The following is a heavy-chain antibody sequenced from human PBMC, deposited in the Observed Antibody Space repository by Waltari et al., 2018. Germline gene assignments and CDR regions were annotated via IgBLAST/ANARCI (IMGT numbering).Heavy chain of an antibody. D-gene: IGHD2-15*01. V-gene: IGHV4-4*02. CDR3: ARPGLVSGPLYFDF. CDR1: GGSISSSNW. Sequence: QVQLQESGPGLVKPSETLSLTCPVSGGSISSSNWWSLIRKPPGKGLEWIGYISGSSGSTNYNPSLKSRVSISTDTSKNQFSLKLSSVTAADTAVYYCARPGLVSGPLYFDFWGQGILVTVSS. J-gene: IGHJ4*02. CDR2: ISGSSGST.